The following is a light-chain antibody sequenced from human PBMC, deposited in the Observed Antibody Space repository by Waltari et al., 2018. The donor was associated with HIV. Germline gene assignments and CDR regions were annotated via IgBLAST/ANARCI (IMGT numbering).Light chain of an antibody. Sequence: QSALTQPASVSGSPGQSITISCTGTSSDVGGYNYVSWYQQHPGKDPKLMIYDVSNRPSVVSNRFSCSKSGNTASLTISGLQAEDEADYYCSSYTSSSTLVVFGGGTKLTVL. CDR1: SSDVGGYNY. CDR2: DVS. V-gene: IGLV2-14*03. CDR3: SSYTSSSTLVV. J-gene: IGLJ2*01.